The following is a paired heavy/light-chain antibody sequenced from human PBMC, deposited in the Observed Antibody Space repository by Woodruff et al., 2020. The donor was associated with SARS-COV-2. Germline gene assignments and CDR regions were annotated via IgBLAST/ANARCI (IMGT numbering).Light chain of an antibody. CDR2: KDS. J-gene: IGLJ2*01. CDR1: ALPKQY. Sequence: SYELTQPPSVSVSPGQTARITCSGDALPKQYAYWYQQKPGQAPVLVIYKDSERPSGIPERFSGSSSGTTVTLTISGVQAEDEADYYCQSADSSGPVFGGGTKLTVL. V-gene: IGLV3-25*02. CDR3: QSADSSGPV.
Heavy chain of an antibody. CDR2: IYYSGST. D-gene: IGHD3-3*01. CDR1: GGSVSSGSYY. CDR3: ARVWARDDFWSGYYGGGYYFDY. Sequence: QVQLQESGPGLVKPSETLSLTCTVSGGSVSSGSYYWSWIRQPPGKGLEWIGYIYYSGSTNYNPSLKSRVTISVDTSKNQFSLKLSSVTAADTAVYYCARVWARDDFWSGYYGGGYYFDYWGQGTLVTVSS. V-gene: IGHV4-61*01. J-gene: IGHJ4*02.